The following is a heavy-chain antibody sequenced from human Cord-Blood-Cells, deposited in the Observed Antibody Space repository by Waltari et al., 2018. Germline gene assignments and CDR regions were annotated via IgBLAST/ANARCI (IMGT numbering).Heavy chain of an antibody. D-gene: IGHD6-19*01. Sequence: QVQLQESGPGLVKPSETLSLTCAVSGYSISSGYYWGWIRQPPGKGLEWIGSIYHSGSTYSNPSLKSRVTISVDTSKNQFSLKLSSVTAADTAVYYCARPLTGYSSGWYWFDPWGQGTLVTVSS. V-gene: IGHV4-38-2*01. CDR2: IYHSGST. J-gene: IGHJ5*02. CDR3: ARPLTGYSSGWYWFDP. CDR1: GYSISSGYY.